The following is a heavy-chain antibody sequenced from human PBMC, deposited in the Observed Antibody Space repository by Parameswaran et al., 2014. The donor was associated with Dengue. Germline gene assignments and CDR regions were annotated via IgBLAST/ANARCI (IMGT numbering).Heavy chain of an antibody. Sequence: WVRQAPGQGLEWMGWISPNNGNTNYAQNLQGRVTMTTETSTSTAYMELRSLRSDDTAVYYCARAQYDFWSGIYHMDVWGKGTTVTVSS. D-gene: IGHD3-3*01. J-gene: IGHJ6*03. CDR2: ISPNNGNT. V-gene: IGHV1-18*01. CDR3: ARAQYDFWSGIYHMDV.